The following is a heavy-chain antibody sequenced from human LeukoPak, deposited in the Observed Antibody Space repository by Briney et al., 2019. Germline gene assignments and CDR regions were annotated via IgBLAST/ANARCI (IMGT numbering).Heavy chain of an antibody. V-gene: IGHV3-48*01. CDR2: ISSSSSTI. CDR3: ARDLTDCGGDCYSDYYFDY. Sequence: GGSLRLSCAASGFTFSSYSMNWVRQAPGKGLEWVSYISSSSSTIYYADSVKGRFTISRDNAKNSLYLQMNSLRAEDTAVYYCARDLTDCGGDCYSDYYFDYWGQGTLVTVSS. J-gene: IGHJ4*02. CDR1: GFTFSSYS. D-gene: IGHD2-21*02.